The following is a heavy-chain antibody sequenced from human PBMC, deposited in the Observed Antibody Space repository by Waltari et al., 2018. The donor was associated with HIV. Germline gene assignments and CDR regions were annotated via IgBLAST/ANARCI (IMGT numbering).Heavy chain of an antibody. V-gene: IGHV2-5*02. CDR2: IYWDDDK. D-gene: IGHD3-10*01. J-gene: IGHJ4*02. Sequence: QITLKESGSSVVKPTQTLTLTCTFSGFSLNSGGVGVGWIRQPPGKALEWLALIYWDDDKRYNPSLKNRLTIKKHTSDGQVVLNMTTVDPLDTATYFCARVVTSLYFYFDYWGPGALVTVSS. CDR3: ARVVTSLYFYFDY. CDR1: GFSLNSGGVG.